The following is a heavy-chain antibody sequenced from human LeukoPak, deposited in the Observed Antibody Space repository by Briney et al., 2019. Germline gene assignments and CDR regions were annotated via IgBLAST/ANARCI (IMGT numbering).Heavy chain of an antibody. CDR2: INHSGST. CDR3: ARENEEYCRNANCPNHFDF. V-gene: IGHV4-34*01. CDR1: GGSFSGYY. D-gene: IGHD2-2*01. J-gene: IGHJ4*02. Sequence: SETLSLTCAVYGGSFSGYYWSWIRQPPGKGLEWIGEINHSGSTNYNPSLKSRVTISVDTSKNQFSLKLSSVTAADTAVYYCARENEEYCRNANCPNHFDFWGQGTLVTVSS.